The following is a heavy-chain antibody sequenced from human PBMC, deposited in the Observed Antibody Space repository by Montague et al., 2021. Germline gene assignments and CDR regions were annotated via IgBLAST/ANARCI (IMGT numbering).Heavy chain of an antibody. V-gene: IGHV3-21*01. CDR3: ARWGSGWRYLDI. CDR2: ISSGSSYI. CDR1: GFTFSSYT. D-gene: IGHD6-19*01. J-gene: IGHJ4*02. Sequence: SLRLSCAASGFTFSSYTMNWVRQAPGKGLEWVSAISSGSSYIDYADSVKGRFIISRDNAKKSLYLQMTSLRVEDTAVYYCARWGSGWRYLDIWGQGTLVTVSS.